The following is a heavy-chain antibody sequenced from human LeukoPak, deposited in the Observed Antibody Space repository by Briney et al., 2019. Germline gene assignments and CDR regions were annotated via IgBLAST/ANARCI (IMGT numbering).Heavy chain of an antibody. J-gene: IGHJ5*02. Sequence: SETLSLTCTLSGVSISSYYWSWIRQPPGKGLEWIGYIYYSGSTNYNPSLKSRVTISVDTSKNQFSLKLSSVTAADTAVYYCARGLEGAGRGWFDPWGQGTLVTVSS. CDR1: GVSISSYY. CDR3: ARGLEGAGRGWFDP. V-gene: IGHV4-59*01. D-gene: IGHD1-26*01. CDR2: IYYSGST.